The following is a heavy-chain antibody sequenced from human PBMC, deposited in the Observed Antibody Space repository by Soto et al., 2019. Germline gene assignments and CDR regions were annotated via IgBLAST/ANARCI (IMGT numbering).Heavy chain of an antibody. CDR3: ARERGFGLSDY. Sequence: QVQLVQSGAEVKKPGASVKVSCKASGYTFTSYAMYWVRQAPGQRLEWMGWINAGNGNTKYSQKLQGRVTITRDTSTSTPYMEMSSLRSEDTAVYYCARERGFGLSDYWGQGTLVTVSS. D-gene: IGHD3-10*01. CDR1: GYTFTSYA. CDR2: INAGNGNT. J-gene: IGHJ4*02. V-gene: IGHV1-3*01.